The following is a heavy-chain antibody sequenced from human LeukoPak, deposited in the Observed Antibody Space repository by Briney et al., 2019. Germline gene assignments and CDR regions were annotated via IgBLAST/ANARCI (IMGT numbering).Heavy chain of an antibody. D-gene: IGHD4-11*01. V-gene: IGHV3-23*01. J-gene: IGHJ4*02. CDR3: AKHPSPCSKIPDY. CDR1: GFTFSSYW. Sequence: GSLRLSCAASGFTFSSYWMHWVRQAPGKGLEWVSAISGSGGSTYYADSVKGRFTISRDNSKNTLYLQMNSLRAEDTAVYYCAKHPSPCSKIPDYWGQGTLVTVSS. CDR2: ISGSGGST.